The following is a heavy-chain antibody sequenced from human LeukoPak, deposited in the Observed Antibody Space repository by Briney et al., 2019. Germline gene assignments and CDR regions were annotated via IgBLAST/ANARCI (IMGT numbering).Heavy chain of an antibody. D-gene: IGHD4-17*01. CDR1: GGSYSGYY. CDR3: ASASTVTTSDY. J-gene: IGHJ4*02. CDR2: INHSGST. V-gene: IGHV4-34*01. Sequence: SETLSLTCAVYGGSYSGYYWSWIRQPPGKGQEWIGEINHSGSTNYNPSLKSRVTISVDTSKNQFSLKLSSVTAADTAVYYCASASTVTTSDYWGQGTLVTVSS.